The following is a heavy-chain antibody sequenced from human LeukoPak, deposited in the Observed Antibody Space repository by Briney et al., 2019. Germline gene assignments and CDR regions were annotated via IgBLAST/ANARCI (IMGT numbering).Heavy chain of an antibody. CDR3: ARGEGMYYDSPKDH. Sequence: SETLSLTCAVYGGSFSGYYWSWIRQPPGKGLEWIGEINHSGSTNYNPSLKSRVTISVDTSKNQFSLKLSSVTAADTAVYYCARGEGMYYDSPKDHWGQGTLVAVSS. CDR1: GGSFSGYY. V-gene: IGHV4-34*01. CDR2: INHSGST. J-gene: IGHJ4*02. D-gene: IGHD3-22*01.